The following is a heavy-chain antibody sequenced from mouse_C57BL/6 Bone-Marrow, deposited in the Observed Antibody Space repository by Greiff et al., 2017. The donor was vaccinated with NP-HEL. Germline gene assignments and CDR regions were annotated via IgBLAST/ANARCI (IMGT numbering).Heavy chain of an antibody. CDR2: IYPGDGDT. CDR1: GYAFSSSW. J-gene: IGHJ2*01. V-gene: IGHV1-82*01. CDR3: IRYPGYFDY. Sequence: QVQLKESGPELVKPGASVKISCKASGYAFSSSWMNWVKQRPGKGLEWIGRIYPGDGDTNYNGKFKGKATLTADKSSSTAYMQLSSLTSEDSAVYCCIRYPGYFDYWGQDTTLTVSS.